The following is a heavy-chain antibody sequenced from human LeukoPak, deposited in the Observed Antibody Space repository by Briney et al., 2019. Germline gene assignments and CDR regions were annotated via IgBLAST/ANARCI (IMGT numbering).Heavy chain of an antibody. CDR3: AAIWEGDDGEYESSSY. Sequence: ASVKVSCKASGGTFSSYAISWVRQAPGQGLEWMGRIIPILGIANYAQKFQGRVTITADKTTSTAYMELNSLRSEAMAVYYCAAIWEGDDGEYESSSYWGQGTLVTVSS. CDR2: IIPILGIA. CDR1: GGTFSSYA. D-gene: IGHD4-17*01. V-gene: IGHV1-69*04. J-gene: IGHJ4*02.